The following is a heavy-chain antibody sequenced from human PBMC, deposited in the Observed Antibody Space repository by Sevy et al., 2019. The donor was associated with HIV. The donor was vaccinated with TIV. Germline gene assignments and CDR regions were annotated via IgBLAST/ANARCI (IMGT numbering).Heavy chain of an antibody. CDR2: ISSSSSYI. J-gene: IGHJ6*02. CDR1: GFTFSSYS. Sequence: GGSLRLSCAASGFTFSSYSMNWVRQAPGKGLEWVSSISSSSSYIYYADSVKGRFTISRDNAKNSLYLQMNSLRAEDTAVYYCARDLLVDTAMSYGMDVWGQGTMVTVSS. CDR3: ARDLLVDTAMSYGMDV. D-gene: IGHD5-18*01. V-gene: IGHV3-21*01.